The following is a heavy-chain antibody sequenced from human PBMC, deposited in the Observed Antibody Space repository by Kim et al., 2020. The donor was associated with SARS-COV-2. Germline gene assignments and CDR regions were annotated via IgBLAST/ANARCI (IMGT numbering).Heavy chain of an antibody. CDR1: GFTFSSYG. J-gene: IGHJ4*02. CDR3: ARPEPGVAAAGTIDY. V-gene: IGHV3-33*01. CDR2: IWYDGSNK. Sequence: GGSLRLSCAASGFTFSSYGMHWVRQPPGKGLEWVAVIWYDGSNKYYADSVKGRFTISRDNSKNTVHLQMNSLRAEDTAVYYCARPEPGVAAAGTIDYWGQGTLVTVSS. D-gene: IGHD6-13*01.